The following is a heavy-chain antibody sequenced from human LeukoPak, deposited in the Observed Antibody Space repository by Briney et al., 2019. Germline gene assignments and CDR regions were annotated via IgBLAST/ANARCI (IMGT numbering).Heavy chain of an antibody. D-gene: IGHD3-16*01. J-gene: IGHJ4*02. CDR1: GFSFSIYF. Sequence: GGSLRLSCAASGFSFSIYFMNWVRQAPGKGLEWVSSISRTSEYIHYADSVKGRFAISRDNAKNSVYLQMNSLRAEDTAVYFCAGGGDFAYWGQGILVTVSA. V-gene: IGHV3-21*01. CDR2: ISRTSEYI. CDR3: AGGGDFAY.